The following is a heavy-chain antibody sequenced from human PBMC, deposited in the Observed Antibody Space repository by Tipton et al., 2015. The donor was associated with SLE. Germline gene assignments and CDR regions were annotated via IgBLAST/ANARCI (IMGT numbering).Heavy chain of an antibody. CDR2: IYYTGAT. J-gene: IGHJ3*02. D-gene: IGHD3-3*01. V-gene: IGHV4-31*03. Sequence: TLSLTCSVSGGSISDGAYYWSWIRQHPGKGLEWIGYIYYTGATYFNPSLESRVTMSVDTSENQFSLKLTSVTAADTAVYYCARGGSKHYDFWGRQMGPHAFDIWGQETKVTVSS. CDR3: ARGGSKHYDFWGRQMGPHAFDI. CDR1: GGSISDGAYY.